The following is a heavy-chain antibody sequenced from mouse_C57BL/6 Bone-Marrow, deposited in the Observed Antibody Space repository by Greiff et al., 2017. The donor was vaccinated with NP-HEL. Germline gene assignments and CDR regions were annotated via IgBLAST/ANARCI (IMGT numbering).Heavy chain of an antibody. D-gene: IGHD1-1*01. Sequence: QVQLQQPGAELVKPGASVKMSCKASGYTFTSYWITWVKQRPGQGLEWIGDIYPRSGNTYYNEKFKGKATLTADKSSSTAYMELRSLTSEDSAVYFCAREDYGSSYGYFDVWGTGTTVTVSS. CDR1: GYTFTSYW. V-gene: IGHV1-55*01. CDR2: IYPRSGNT. J-gene: IGHJ1*03. CDR3: AREDYGSSYGYFDV.